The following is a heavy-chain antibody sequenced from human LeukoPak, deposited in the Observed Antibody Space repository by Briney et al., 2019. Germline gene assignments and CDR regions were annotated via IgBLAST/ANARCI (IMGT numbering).Heavy chain of an antibody. J-gene: IGHJ5*02. V-gene: IGHV1-69*13. Sequence: ASVKVSCKASGGTFSSYAISWVRQAPGQGLEWMGGIIPIFGTANYAQKFQGRVTITADESTGTAYMELSSLRSEDTAVYYCARSVAVRGVIITNWFDPWGQGTLVTVSS. CDR3: ARSVAVRGVIITNWFDP. CDR2: IIPIFGTA. D-gene: IGHD3-10*01. CDR1: GGTFSSYA.